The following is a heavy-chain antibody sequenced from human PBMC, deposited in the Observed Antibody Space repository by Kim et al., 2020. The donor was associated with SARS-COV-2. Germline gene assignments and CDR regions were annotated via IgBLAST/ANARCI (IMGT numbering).Heavy chain of an antibody. V-gene: IGHV3-30*18. CDR2: ISYDGGNK. CDR3: ANQRDGYKNYYYYGMDV. J-gene: IGHJ6*02. D-gene: IGHD5-12*01. CDR1: GFIFSSYA. Sequence: GGSLRLSCATSGFIFSSYAMHWVRQAPGKGLEWVAVISYDGGNKYYADSVKGRFTISRDNSKNTLYQQVNSLRPEDTAVYYCANQRDGYKNYYYYGMDVWGQGTTVTVSS.